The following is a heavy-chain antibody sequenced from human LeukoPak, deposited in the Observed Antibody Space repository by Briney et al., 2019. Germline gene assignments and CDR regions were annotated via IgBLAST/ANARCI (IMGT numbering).Heavy chain of an antibody. Sequence: SETLSLTCAVYGGSFSGYYWSWIRQPPGKGLEWIGYIYYSGSTNYNPSLKSRVTISVDTSKNQFSLKLSSVTAADTAVYYCARHDSNYGDYWGQGTLVTVSS. V-gene: IGHV4-59*08. CDR1: GGSFSGYY. CDR2: IYYSGST. J-gene: IGHJ4*02. CDR3: ARHDSNYGDY. D-gene: IGHD4-4*01.